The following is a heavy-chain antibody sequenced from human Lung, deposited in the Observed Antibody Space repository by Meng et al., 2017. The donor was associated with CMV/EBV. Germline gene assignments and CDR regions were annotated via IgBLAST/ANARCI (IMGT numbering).Heavy chain of an antibody. V-gene: IGHV3-13*01. J-gene: IGHJ4*02. CDR1: GFTFSTYD. CDR2: IGTVGDT. Sequence: ESLKISWTASGFTFSTYDFHWVRQPTGKGLEWVSSIGTVGDTYSIGSVKGRFIISREDAKNSVYLQMNGLRDGDTGLYYCARARSPTHFDYWGQGALVTVSS. CDR3: ARARSPTHFDY.